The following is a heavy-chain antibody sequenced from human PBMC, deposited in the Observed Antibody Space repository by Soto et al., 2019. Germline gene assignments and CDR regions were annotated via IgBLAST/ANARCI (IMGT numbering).Heavy chain of an antibody. Sequence: KHQEASVKVSCKASGGTFSSYAISWVRQAPGQGLEWMGGIIPIFGTANYAQKFQGRVTITADESTSTAYMELSSLRSEDTAVYYCASPVTGYSSGWYITLRDYYGMDVWGQGTTVTVSS. J-gene: IGHJ6*02. V-gene: IGHV1-69*13. D-gene: IGHD6-19*01. CDR2: IIPIFGTA. CDR3: ASPVTGYSSGWYITLRDYYGMDV. CDR1: GGTFSSYA.